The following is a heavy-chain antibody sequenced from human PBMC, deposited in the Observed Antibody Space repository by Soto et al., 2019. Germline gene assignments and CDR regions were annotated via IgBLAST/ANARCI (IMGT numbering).Heavy chain of an antibody. D-gene: IGHD3-10*01. Sequence: EVQLVESGGGLVQPGRSLRLSCAASGFTFDDYAMHWVRQAPGKGLEWVSGISWNSGSIGYADSVKGRFTISRDNAKNSLYLQMNSLRAEDTALYYCAKASGPSHPYGMDVWGQGTTVTVSS. CDR2: ISWNSGSI. J-gene: IGHJ6*02. CDR1: GFTFDDYA. CDR3: AKASGPSHPYGMDV. V-gene: IGHV3-9*01.